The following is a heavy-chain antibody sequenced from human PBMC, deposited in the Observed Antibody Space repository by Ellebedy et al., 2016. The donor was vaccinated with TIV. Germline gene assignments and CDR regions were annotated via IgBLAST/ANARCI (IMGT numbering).Heavy chain of an antibody. V-gene: IGHV4-39*07. CDR2: IYYTVTT. CDR3: ARMGPGETFDY. Sequence: MPSETLSLTCSVSGVSIKSNNYYWAWIRQPPGQRREWIGIIYYTVTTSSNPSLQSRLIISVDTSKNQLSLKLSSVTAADTAVYYCARMGPGETFDYWGQGTLVTVTS. D-gene: IGHD2-21*01. CDR1: GVSIKSNNYY. J-gene: IGHJ4*02.